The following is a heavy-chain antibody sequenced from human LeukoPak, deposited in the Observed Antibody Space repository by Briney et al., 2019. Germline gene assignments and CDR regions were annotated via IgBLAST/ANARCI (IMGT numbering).Heavy chain of an antibody. CDR3: ARHENDYDILTGYSPPRHYYYMDV. J-gene: IGHJ6*03. Sequence: GESLKISCKGSGYSFTNYWIGWVRQMPGKGLEWMGIIYPGDSDTRYSPSFQGQVTISADKSISTAYLQWSSLKASDTAMYYCARHENDYDILTGYSPPRHYYYMDVWGKGTTVTVSS. CDR2: IYPGDSDT. D-gene: IGHD3-9*01. V-gene: IGHV5-51*01. CDR1: GYSFTNYW.